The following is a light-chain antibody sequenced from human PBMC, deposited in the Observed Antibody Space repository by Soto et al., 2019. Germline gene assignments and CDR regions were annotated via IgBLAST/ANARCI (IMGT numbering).Light chain of an antibody. J-gene: IGKJ4*01. CDR2: YTS. Sequence: EIVLTQSPATLSSSPGETATLSCRASQYVGTRLAWYQHKPGQAPRLLIYYTSNRATGIPARFSGSGSGTDFTLTISSLAPEDFAVYYCQQYGSSLVTFGGGTKVDIK. CDR1: QYVGTR. CDR3: QQYGSSLVT. V-gene: IGKV3-11*01.